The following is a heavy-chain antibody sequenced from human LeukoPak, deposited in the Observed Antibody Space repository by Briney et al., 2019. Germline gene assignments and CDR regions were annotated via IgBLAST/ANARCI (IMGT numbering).Heavy chain of an antibody. J-gene: IGHJ1*01. CDR1: GGSISSSSYY. CDR3: ATTNYDSSGYYYFERAEYFQH. CDR2: INHSGST. D-gene: IGHD3-22*01. V-gene: IGHV4-39*07. Sequence: PSETLSLTCTVSGGSISSSSYYWGWIRQPPGKGLEWIGEINHSGSTNYNPSLKSRVTISVDTSKNQFSLKLSSVTAADTAVYYCATTNYDSSGYYYFERAEYFQHWGQGTLVTVSS.